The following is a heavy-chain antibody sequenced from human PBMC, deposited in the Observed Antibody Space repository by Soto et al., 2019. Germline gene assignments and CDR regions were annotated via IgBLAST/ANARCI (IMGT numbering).Heavy chain of an antibody. CDR1: GFNFRRDA. J-gene: IGHJ4*02. D-gene: IGHD4-17*01. Sequence: QVQLVESGGGVVQPGRSLRLSCAASGFNFRRDAMHWVRQAPGKGLEWVAVISFDGSKIYYTDSVKGRVTISRDNSKNTLSLLINSLDAEDTAIYYCARHPSYGGNSGGFDYWAQGTLVTVSS. V-gene: IGHV3-30*14. CDR3: ARHPSYGGNSGGFDY. CDR2: ISFDGSKI.